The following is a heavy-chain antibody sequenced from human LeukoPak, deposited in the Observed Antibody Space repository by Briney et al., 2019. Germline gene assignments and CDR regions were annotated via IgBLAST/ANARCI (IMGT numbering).Heavy chain of an antibody. CDR1: GHTLTEVS. J-gene: IGHJ3*02. D-gene: IGHD5-24*01. V-gene: IGHV1-24*01. Sequence: ASVKVSCKVSGHTLTEVSMHWVRQAPGKGLEWMGSFDPDDGEIIYAQKFQGRVTMTEDTSTDTAYMELSGLRSEDTAVYYCARPQEEMATSFAFDIWGQGTMVTVSS. CDR2: FDPDDGEI. CDR3: ARPQEEMATSFAFDI.